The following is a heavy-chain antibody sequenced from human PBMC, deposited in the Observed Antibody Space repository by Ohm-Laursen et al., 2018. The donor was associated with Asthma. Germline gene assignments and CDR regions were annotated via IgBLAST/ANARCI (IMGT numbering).Heavy chain of an antibody. J-gene: IGHJ4*02. Sequence: SLRLSCAASGFTFSSYAMSWVRQAPGKGLEWVSVISGSGGSTYYADSVKGRFTISRDNSRNTLYLHMSSLRAEDTAVYYCAKDMSKVITMVAGYWGQGTLVTVSS. D-gene: IGHD4/OR15-4a*01. CDR2: ISGSGGST. V-gene: IGHV3-23*01. CDR1: GFTFSSYA. CDR3: AKDMSKVITMVAGY.